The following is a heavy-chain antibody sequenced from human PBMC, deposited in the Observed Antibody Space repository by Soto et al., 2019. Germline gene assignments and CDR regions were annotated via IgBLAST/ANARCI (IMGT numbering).Heavy chain of an antibody. D-gene: IGHD2-2*01. CDR3: AALRGHEDCRSTSCPVDAFDI. CDR1: GFTFTSSA. CDR2: IVVGSGNT. V-gene: IGHV1-58*01. J-gene: IGHJ3*02. Sequence: SVKVSCKASGFTFTSSAVQWVRQARGQRLEWIGWIVVGSGNTNYAQKFQERVTITRDMSTSTAYMELSSLRSEDTAVYYCAALRGHEDCRSTSCPVDAFDIWGQGTTVTVSS.